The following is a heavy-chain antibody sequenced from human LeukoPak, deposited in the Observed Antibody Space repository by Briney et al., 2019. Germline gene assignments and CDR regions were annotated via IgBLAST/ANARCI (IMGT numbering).Heavy chain of an antibody. D-gene: IGHD2-15*01. Sequence: SVKVSCKASGGTFSSYAISWVRQAPGQGLEWMGGIIPIFGTANYAQKFQGRVTITADKSTSTAYMELSSLRSEDTAVYYCAREGVAATPGFAYWGQGTLVTVSS. CDR2: IIPIFGTA. V-gene: IGHV1-69*06. CDR3: AREGVAATPGFAY. J-gene: IGHJ4*02. CDR1: GGTFSSYA.